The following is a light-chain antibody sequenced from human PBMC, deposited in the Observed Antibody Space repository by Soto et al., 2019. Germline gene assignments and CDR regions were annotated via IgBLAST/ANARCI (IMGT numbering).Light chain of an antibody. CDR3: QQTYSLPRT. V-gene: IGKV1-39*01. CDR1: QTIGNF. Sequence: DIQMTQSPSSLSASVGDRVTITCRASQTIGNFLNWYQQKPGKAPKLLIYAASTLESGVPSRFSGSGSGTEFTLTISNLQPEDFATYYCQQTYSLPRTFAQGTKVDIK. J-gene: IGKJ1*01. CDR2: AAS.